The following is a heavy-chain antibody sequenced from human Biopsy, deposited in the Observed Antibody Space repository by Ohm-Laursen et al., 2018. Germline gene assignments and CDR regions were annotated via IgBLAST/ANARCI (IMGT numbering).Heavy chain of an antibody. V-gene: IGHV4-59*01. D-gene: IGHD1-26*01. CDR2: IYYSGGT. CDR3: ARVGAGAPSIDYFDY. J-gene: IGHJ4*02. Sequence: TLSLTCTVSGGSIGSFFWSWIRQPPGKGLEWIGYIYYSGGTNYNPSLRSRVTISVDRSKNQFSLELSSVTAADTAVYYCARVGAGAPSIDYFDYWGQGAPVTVSS. CDR1: GGSIGSFF.